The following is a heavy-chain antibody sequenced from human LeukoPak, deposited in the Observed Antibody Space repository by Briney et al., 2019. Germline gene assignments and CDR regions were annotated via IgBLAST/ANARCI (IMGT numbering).Heavy chain of an antibody. CDR1: GFTFSDYY. CDR3: ARDTVAGDPYYYGMDV. CDR2: ISSSGSTI. J-gene: IGHJ6*02. Sequence: GGSLRLSCAASGFTFSDYYMSWIRQAPGKGLEWVSYISSSGSTIYYADSVKGRFTISRDNAKNSLYLQMNSLRAEDTAVYYCARDTVAGDPYYYGMDVWGQGTTVTVSS. D-gene: IGHD4-23*01. V-gene: IGHV3-11*04.